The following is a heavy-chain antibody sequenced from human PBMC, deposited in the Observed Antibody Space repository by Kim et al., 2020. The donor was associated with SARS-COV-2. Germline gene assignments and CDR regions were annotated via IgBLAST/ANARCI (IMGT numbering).Heavy chain of an antibody. D-gene: IGHD1-20*01. V-gene: IGHV3-11*01. J-gene: IGHJ3*02. Sequence: GGSLRLSCAASGFTFSDYYMSWIRQAPGKGLEWVSYISSSGSTIYYADSVKGRFTISRDNAKNSLYLQMNSLRAEDTAVYYCARGRNNWNDENDDAFDIWGQGTMVTVSS. CDR2: ISSSGSTI. CDR1: GFTFSDYY. CDR3: ARGRNNWNDENDDAFDI.